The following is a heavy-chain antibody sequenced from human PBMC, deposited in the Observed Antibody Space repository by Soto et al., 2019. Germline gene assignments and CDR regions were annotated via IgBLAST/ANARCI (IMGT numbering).Heavy chain of an antibody. CDR3: ARLPKGSLVTA. J-gene: IGHJ4*02. CDR2: ISSNSDTT. D-gene: IGHD2-21*02. Sequence: VESGGGLVYPGGSLRLSCVGSGFRFSDHSMHWVRQAPGKGLQWISYISSNSDTTYYADSMKGRFTVSRDNAKNALFLQMNSLRDDDTATYYCARLPKGSLVTAWGQGARVTVSS. V-gene: IGHV3-48*02. CDR1: GFRFSDHS.